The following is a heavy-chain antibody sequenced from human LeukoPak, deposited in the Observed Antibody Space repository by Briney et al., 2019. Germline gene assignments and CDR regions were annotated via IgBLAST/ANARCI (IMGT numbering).Heavy chain of an antibody. CDR3: ARGTAATGGASDY. CDR2: MNPNSGNT. J-gene: IGHJ4*02. D-gene: IGHD6-25*01. Sequence: ASVKVSCKASGYTFTSYDINWVRQAIGQGLEWMGWMNPNSGNTGYAQKFQGRVTMTRNTSIGTAYMELSSLTSEDTAVYYCARGTAATGGASDYWGQGTLVTVSS. CDR1: GYTFTSYD. V-gene: IGHV1-8*01.